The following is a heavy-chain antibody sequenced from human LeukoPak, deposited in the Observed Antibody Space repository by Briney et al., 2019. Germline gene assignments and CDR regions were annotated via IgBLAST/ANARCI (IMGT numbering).Heavy chain of an antibody. J-gene: IGHJ4*02. CDR1: GYTFTFPNYG. D-gene: IGHD6-13*01. CDR3: ARDEKGPSRRYSSRRGAIDY. Sequence: ASVKVSCKASGYTFTFPNYGINWVRQAPGQGLEWMGWISAYSGYTNFAQNLQGRVTMTTDTSTSTAYMELRSLRSDDTAVYYCARDEKGPSRRYSSRRGAIDYWGQGTLVTVSS. V-gene: IGHV1-18*01. CDR2: ISAYSGYT.